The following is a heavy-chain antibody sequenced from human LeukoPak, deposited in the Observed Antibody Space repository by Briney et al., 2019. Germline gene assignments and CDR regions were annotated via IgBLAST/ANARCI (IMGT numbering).Heavy chain of an antibody. CDR2: INGSGGST. V-gene: IGHV3-23*01. CDR3: ARDYGYSSGWYRYYYYGMDV. D-gene: IGHD6-19*01. J-gene: IGHJ6*02. Sequence: GGSLRLSCAASGFTFSSYAMSWVRQAPGKGLEWVSAINGSGGSTYYADSVKGRFTISRDNAKNSLYLQMNSLRAEDTAVYYCARDYGYSSGWYRYYYYGMDVWGQGTTVTVSS. CDR1: GFTFSSYA.